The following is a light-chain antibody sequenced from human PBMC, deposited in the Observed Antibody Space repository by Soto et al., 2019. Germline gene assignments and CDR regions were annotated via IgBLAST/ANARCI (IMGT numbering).Light chain of an antibody. J-gene: IGLJ2*01. Sequence: QLVLTQLPSASASLGASVKLTCTLSSGHSRYAIAWHQQQPEKGPRYLMKVTSDGSHIKGDGIPDRFSGSSSGAERYLTISSLQSEDEADYYCQTWGTGLVVFDGGTKVTVL. CDR3: QTWGTGLVV. CDR2: VTSDGSH. V-gene: IGLV4-69*01. CDR1: SGHSRYA.